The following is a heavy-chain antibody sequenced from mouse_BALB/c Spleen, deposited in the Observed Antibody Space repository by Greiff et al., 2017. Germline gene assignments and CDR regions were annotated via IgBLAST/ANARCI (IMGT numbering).Heavy chain of an antibody. D-gene: IGHD1-1*01. CDR2: IDPENGDT. J-gene: IGHJ4*01. CDR1: GFNIKDYY. Sequence: EVKLQESGAELVRSGASVKLSCTASGFNIKDYYMHWVKQRPEQGLEWIGWIDPENGDTEYAPKFQGKATMTADTSSNTAYLQLSSLTSEDTAVYYCNAWGTTVVAYYAMDYWGQGTSVTVSS. V-gene: IGHV14-4*02. CDR3: NAWGTTVVAYYAMDY.